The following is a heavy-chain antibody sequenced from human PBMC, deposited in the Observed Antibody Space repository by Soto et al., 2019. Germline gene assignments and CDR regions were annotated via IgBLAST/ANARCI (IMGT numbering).Heavy chain of an antibody. D-gene: IGHD5-18*01. CDR1: GYTFTSYG. J-gene: IGHJ3*02. CDR2: ISAYNGNT. CDR3: AKTSGYSYGYDAFDI. Sequence: ASVKVSCKASGYTFTSYGIIWVRQAHGQGLEWMGWISAYNGNTNYAQKLQGRVTMTTDTSTSTAYMELRSLRSDDTAVYYCAKTSGYSYGYDAFDIWGQGTMVTVSS. V-gene: IGHV1-18*01.